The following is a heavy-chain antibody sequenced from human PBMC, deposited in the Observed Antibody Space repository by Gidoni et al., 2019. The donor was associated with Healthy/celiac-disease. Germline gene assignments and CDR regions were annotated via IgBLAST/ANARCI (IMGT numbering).Heavy chain of an antibody. D-gene: IGHD3-22*01. CDR3: AKVKAGYYYDSSGPIFDY. Sequence: EVQLLESGGGLVQPGGSLRLSCAASGFTFSSYAMSWVRQAPGKGLEWVSAISGSGGSTYYADSVKGRFTISRDNSKNTLYLQMNSLRAEDTAVYYCAKVKAGYYYDSSGPIFDYWGQGTLVTVSS. J-gene: IGHJ4*02. CDR1: GFTFSSYA. CDR2: ISGSGGST. V-gene: IGHV3-23*01.